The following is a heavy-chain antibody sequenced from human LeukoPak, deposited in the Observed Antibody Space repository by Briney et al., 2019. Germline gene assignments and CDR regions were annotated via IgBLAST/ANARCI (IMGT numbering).Heavy chain of an antibody. J-gene: IGHJ4*02. Sequence: ASVKVSCKASGYTFTSYAMHWVRQAPGQRLEWMGWINAGNGNTKYSQKFQGRVTITRDTSASTAYMELSSLRSEDTAVYYCARGGRGFGGSSYFDYWAREPWSPSPQ. CDR1: GYTFTSYA. V-gene: IGHV1-3*01. CDR2: INAGNGNT. D-gene: IGHD3-10*01. CDR3: ARGGRGFGGSSYFDY.